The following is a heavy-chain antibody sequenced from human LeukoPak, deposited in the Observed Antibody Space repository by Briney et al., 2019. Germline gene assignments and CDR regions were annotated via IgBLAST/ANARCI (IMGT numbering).Heavy chain of an antibody. CDR1: GFSFSAYW. CDR2: IKQDGSVK. CDR3: ARDPDSSAFDL. Sequence: GGSLRLSCAASGFSFSAYWMSWVRQTPEKGLEFVANIKQDGSVKNYMDSLRGRSTISRDNARESLYLEINSLRADDAAVYYCARDPDSSAFDLWGQGALVTVSS. J-gene: IGHJ4*02. V-gene: IGHV3-7*01.